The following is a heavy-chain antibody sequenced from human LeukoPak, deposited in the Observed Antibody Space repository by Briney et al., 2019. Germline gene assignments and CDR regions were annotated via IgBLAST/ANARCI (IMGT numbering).Heavy chain of an antibody. V-gene: IGHV4-59*08. D-gene: IGHD3-22*01. CDR1: GGSISSFY. CDR2: IYDSGRT. J-gene: IGHJ4*02. CDR3: ATIPDYYDSSGYDY. Sequence: SETLSLTCTVSGGSISSFYWSWIRQPPGKGLRWIGSIYDSGRTNYSPSLKSRVTISVDTSKNQFSLKLSSVTAADTAVYYCATIPDYYDSSGYDYWGQGTLVTVSS.